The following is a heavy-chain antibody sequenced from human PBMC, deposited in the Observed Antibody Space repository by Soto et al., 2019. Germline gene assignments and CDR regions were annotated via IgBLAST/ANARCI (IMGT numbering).Heavy chain of an antibody. J-gene: IGHJ5*01. V-gene: IGHV2-5*02. D-gene: IGHD2-15*01. Sequence: SAPEPVNPTQTLALTCTFSGFSLSTSGVSVGWIRQPPGKALEWLALIYWDDDKRYSPSLKSRLTITKDTSKNQVVLTMTNMDPVDTATYYCAHRRRFCSGNSCYSIWFDSWGQGTLVTVSS. CDR2: IYWDDDK. CDR1: GFSLSTSGVS. CDR3: AHRRRFCSGNSCYSIWFDS.